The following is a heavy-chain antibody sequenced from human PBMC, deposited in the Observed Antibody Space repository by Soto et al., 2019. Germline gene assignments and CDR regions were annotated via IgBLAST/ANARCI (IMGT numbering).Heavy chain of an antibody. CDR2: ISGSGGTT. V-gene: IGHV3-23*01. CDR3: AKAQGVATTRNWFDP. Sequence: EVQLLESGGGLVQPGGSLRLSCAASGFTFKNFAMSWVRQAPGKGLEWVSVISGSGGTTYYADSVKGRFTISRDNSKNRLYLQMNSLRAEDTAVYYCAKAQGVATTRNWFDPWGQGTLVTVSS. D-gene: IGHD2-15*01. CDR1: GFTFKNFA. J-gene: IGHJ5*02.